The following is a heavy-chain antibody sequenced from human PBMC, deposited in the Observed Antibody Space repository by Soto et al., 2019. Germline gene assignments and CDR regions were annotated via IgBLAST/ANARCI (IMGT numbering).Heavy chain of an antibody. D-gene: IGHD2-15*01. Sequence: PGGSLRLSCAASGFTFSSYSMNWVRQAPGKGLEWVSSISSSSSYIYYADSVKGRFTISRDNAKNSLYLQMNSLRAEDTAVYYCARDIVVVVAAAYYYYGMDVWGQGTTVTVSS. CDR1: GFTFSSYS. CDR2: ISSSSSYI. V-gene: IGHV3-21*01. J-gene: IGHJ6*02. CDR3: ARDIVVVVAAAYYYYGMDV.